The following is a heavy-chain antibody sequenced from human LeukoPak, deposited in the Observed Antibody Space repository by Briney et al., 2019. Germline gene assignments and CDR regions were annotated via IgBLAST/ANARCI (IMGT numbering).Heavy chain of an antibody. D-gene: IGHD3-10*01. CDR3: ASQPVTGRGVNLA. Sequence: SQTLSLTCTVSGGSISSGGFYWGWLRQRPGNLEWIGYIYYSGSTYYNPSLKSRVTISVDTSKNQFSLKLSSVTAADTAVYYCASQPVTGRGVNLAWGQGTLVTVSS. CDR2: IYYSGST. V-gene: IGHV4-30-4*08. J-gene: IGHJ5*02. CDR1: GGSISSGGFY.